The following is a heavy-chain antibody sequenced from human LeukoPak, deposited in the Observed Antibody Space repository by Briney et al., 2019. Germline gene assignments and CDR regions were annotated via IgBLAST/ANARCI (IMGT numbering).Heavy chain of an antibody. V-gene: IGHV3-21*01. CDR1: GFTFSSYS. D-gene: IGHD5/OR15-5a*01. CDR3: ARDLLFDYYGMDV. Sequence: GGSLRLSCAASGFTFSSYSMNWVRQAPGKGLEWVSSISSSSSYIYYADSVKGRFTISRDNAKNSPYLQMNSLRAEDTAVYYCARDLLFDYYGMDVWGQGTTVTVSS. J-gene: IGHJ6*02. CDR2: ISSSSSYI.